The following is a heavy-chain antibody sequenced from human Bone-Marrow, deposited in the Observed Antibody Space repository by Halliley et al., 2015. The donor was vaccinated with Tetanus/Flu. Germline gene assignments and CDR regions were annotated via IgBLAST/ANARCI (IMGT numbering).Heavy chain of an antibody. J-gene: IGHJ4*02. V-gene: IGHV3-49*02. D-gene: IGHD3-22*01. CDR2: IRSNSYGAPA. CDR3: TRDPYDSSGHFDY. Sequence: FIRSNSYGAPAEYAASVKGRFTISRDDSKSIAYLQMTSLKTEDTAVYYCTRDPYDSSGHFDYWGQGTLVTVSS.